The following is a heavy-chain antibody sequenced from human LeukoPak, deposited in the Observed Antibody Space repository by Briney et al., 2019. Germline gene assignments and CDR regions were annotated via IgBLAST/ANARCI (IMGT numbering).Heavy chain of an antibody. V-gene: IGHV4-39*07. J-gene: IGHJ4*02. CDR1: GGSISSSSYY. Sequence: SETLSLTCTVSGGSISSSSYYWGWIRQPPGKGLEWIGSIYYSGSTYYNPSLKSRVTISVDTSKNQFSLKLSSVTAADTAVYYCAGEVVDDGPQRVVCPDYWGQGTLVTVSS. CDR3: AGEVVDDGPQRVVCPDY. CDR2: IYYSGST. D-gene: IGHD3-3*01.